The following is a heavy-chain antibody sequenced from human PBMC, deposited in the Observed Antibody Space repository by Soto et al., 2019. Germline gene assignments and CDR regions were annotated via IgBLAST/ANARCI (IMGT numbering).Heavy chain of an antibody. CDR1: GFTFSSYW. CDR3: ARSTSGTFDF. D-gene: IGHD1-1*01. V-gene: IGHV3-74*01. Sequence: EVQLVESGGGLVQPGGSLRLSCAASGFTFSSYWIHWVRHVPGKGLVWVSRMNGDGTSTNCADSVKGRFTISRDNAKNTLYLQMDSLRPEDTALYYCARSTSGTFDFWGQGTLGTVSS. CDR2: MNGDGTST. J-gene: IGHJ4*02.